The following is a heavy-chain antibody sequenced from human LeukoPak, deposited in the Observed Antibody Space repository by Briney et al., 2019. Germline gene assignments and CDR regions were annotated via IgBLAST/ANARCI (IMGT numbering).Heavy chain of an antibody. CDR1: GGTFSSYA. CDR2: IIPIFGTA. V-gene: IGHV1-69*05. CDR3: ARSWTDESSPARPPSGWFDP. Sequence: GSSVKVSCKASGGTFSSYAISWVRRAPGQGLEWMGGIIPIFGTANYAQKFQGRVTITTDESTGTAYMELSSLRSEDTAVYYCARSWTDESSPARPPSGWFDPWGQGTLVTVSS. J-gene: IGHJ5*02. D-gene: IGHD6-6*01.